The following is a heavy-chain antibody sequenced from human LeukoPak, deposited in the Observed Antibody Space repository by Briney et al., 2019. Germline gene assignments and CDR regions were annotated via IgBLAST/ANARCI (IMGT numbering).Heavy chain of an antibody. V-gene: IGHV1-2*02. CDR3: ARAHSYGSGSYYNERYYFDY. D-gene: IGHD3-10*01. Sequence: GASVKVSCKVSGYTLTELSMHWVRQAPGQGLEWMGWINPNSGGTNYAQKFQGRVTMTRDTSISTAYMELSRLRSDDTAVYYCARAHSYGSGSYYNERYYFDYWGQGTLVTVSS. CDR2: INPNSGGT. CDR1: GYTLTELS. J-gene: IGHJ4*02.